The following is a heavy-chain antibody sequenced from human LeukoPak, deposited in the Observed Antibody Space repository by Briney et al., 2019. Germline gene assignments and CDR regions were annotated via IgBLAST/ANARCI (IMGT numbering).Heavy chain of an antibody. CDR2: IYYSGST. J-gene: IGHJ3*02. CDR3: ARQEPIAVADAFDI. D-gene: IGHD6-19*01. Sequence: TPSETLSLTCTVSGGSISSYYWSWIRQPPGKGLEWIGYIYYSGSTNHNPSLKSRVTISVDTSKNQFSLKLSSVTAADTAVYYCARQEPIAVADAFDIWGQGTMVTVSS. CDR1: GGSISSYY. V-gene: IGHV4-59*08.